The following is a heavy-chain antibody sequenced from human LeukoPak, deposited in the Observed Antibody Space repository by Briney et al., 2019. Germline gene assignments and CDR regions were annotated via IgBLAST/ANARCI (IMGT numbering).Heavy chain of an antibody. Sequence: GGSLRLSCAASGFTFSSYWMHWVRQAPGKGLVWVSRINSDGSSTSYADSVKGRFTISRDNAKNTLYLQMNSLRAEDTAVYYCARVEGFWSGPPTVMDVWGKGTTVTVSS. J-gene: IGHJ6*03. CDR1: GFTFSSYW. D-gene: IGHD3-3*01. CDR3: ARVEGFWSGPPTVMDV. CDR2: INSDGSST. V-gene: IGHV3-74*01.